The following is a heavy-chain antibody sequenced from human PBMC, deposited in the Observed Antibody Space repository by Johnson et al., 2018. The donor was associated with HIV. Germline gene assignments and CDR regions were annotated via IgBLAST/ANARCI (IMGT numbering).Heavy chain of an antibody. CDR2: ISYDGSNK. CDR1: GFTFSSYA. D-gene: IGHD2-2*01. CDR3: ARDTPFGYCSSTSCYAGGAFDI. J-gene: IGHJ3*02. V-gene: IGHV3-30*04. Sequence: QVQLVESGGGVVQPGRSLRLSCAASGFTFSSYAMHWVRQAPGKGLEWVAVISYDGSNKYYADSVKGRFTISRANSKNTLYLQMNSLGAEDTAVYYCARDTPFGYCSSTSCYAGGAFDIWGQGTMVTVSS.